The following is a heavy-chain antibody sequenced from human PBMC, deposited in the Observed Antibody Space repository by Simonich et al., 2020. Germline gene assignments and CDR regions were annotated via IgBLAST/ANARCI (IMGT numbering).Heavy chain of an antibody. CDR2: IYYSGST. J-gene: IGHJ4*02. CDR3: ARGGLYFDY. Sequence: QVQLQESGPGLVKPSETLSLTCTVSGGSNSNYYWSWIRQPPGKGLEWFGYIYYSGSTNYNPSLKSRVTISVYTSKNQFSLKLSSVTAADTAVYYCARGGLYFDYWGQGTLVTVSS. D-gene: IGHD2-15*01. CDR1: GGSNSNYY. V-gene: IGHV4-59*01.